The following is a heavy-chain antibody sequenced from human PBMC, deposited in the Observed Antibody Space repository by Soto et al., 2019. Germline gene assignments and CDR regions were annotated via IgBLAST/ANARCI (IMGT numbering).Heavy chain of an antibody. CDR2: ISSSGDAI. CDR1: GFIFSDYT. J-gene: IGHJ6*02. Sequence: EVQLVESGGDLVQPGGPLRLSCAASGFIFSDYTMTWVRQAPGRGLEFVSHISSSGDAIFYAESVKGRFTVSRDNAKNSLYLQMNSLRDDDTAVYFCARDHGGSTWFVGVYYFFGMDVWGQGTAVTVSS. V-gene: IGHV3-48*02. CDR3: ARDHGGSTWFVGVYYFFGMDV. D-gene: IGHD6-13*01.